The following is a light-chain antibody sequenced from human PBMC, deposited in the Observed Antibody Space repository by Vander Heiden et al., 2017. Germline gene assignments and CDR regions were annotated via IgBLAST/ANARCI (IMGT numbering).Light chain of an antibody. Sequence: SYVLTQPPSVSVAPGQTARITCGGNNIGSKSVHWYQQKPGQAPVLVVYGDSDRPSGIPERFSGSNSGNTATLTISRVEAGDEADYYCQVWDRGSDHVVFGGGTKLTVL. V-gene: IGLV3-21*02. J-gene: IGLJ2*01. CDR1: NIGSKS. CDR2: GDS. CDR3: QVWDRGSDHVV.